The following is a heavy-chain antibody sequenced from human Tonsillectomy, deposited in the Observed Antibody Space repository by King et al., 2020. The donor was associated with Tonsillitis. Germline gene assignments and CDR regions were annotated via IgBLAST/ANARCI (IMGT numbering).Heavy chain of an antibody. CDR1: GGPISSNY. D-gene: IGHD4-23*01. V-gene: IGHV4-59*01. J-gene: IGHJ4*02. CDR3: ARFGFYGGNPGAFDY. Sequence: VQLQESGAGLVKPSETLSLTCTVSGGPISSNYWSWIRQPPGKGLEWIGYIYYSGSTSYNPSLKSRVTISVDMSKKQFYLKLSSVTAADTAVYYCARFGFYGGNPGAFDYWGQGTLVTVSS. CDR2: IYYSGST.